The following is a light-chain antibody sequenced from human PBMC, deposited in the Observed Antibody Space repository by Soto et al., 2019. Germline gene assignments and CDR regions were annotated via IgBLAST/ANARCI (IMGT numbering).Light chain of an antibody. CDR1: SSNIGNNY. V-gene: IGLV1-51*01. Sequence: QSVLTQPPSVSAAPGQKGTISCSGSSSNIGNNYVSWYQQLPGTAPKLLIYDNNKRPSGIPDRFSGSKSGTSATLGITGLQTGDEADYYCGTWDSSLSGVVFGGGTQLTVL. J-gene: IGLJ2*01. CDR2: DNN. CDR3: GTWDSSLSGVV.